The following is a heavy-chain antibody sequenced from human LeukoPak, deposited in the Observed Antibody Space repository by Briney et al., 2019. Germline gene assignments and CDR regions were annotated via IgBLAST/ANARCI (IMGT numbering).Heavy chain of an antibody. J-gene: IGHJ4*02. CDR3: AKSPAGLWFGELDY. V-gene: IGHV3-23*01. D-gene: IGHD3-10*01. Sequence: GGSLRLSCAASGFTFSSYAMSWVRQAPGKGLEWVSAISGSGGSAYYADSVKGRFTISRDNSKNTLYLQMNSLRAEDTAVYYCAKSPAGLWFGELDYWGQGTLVTVSS. CDR1: GFTFSSYA. CDR2: ISGSGGSA.